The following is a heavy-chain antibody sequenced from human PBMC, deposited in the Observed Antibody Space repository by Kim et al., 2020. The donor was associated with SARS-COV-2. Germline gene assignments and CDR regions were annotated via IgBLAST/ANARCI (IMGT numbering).Heavy chain of an antibody. V-gene: IGHV1-69*13. J-gene: IGHJ6*02. CDR2: IVPVVGTA. D-gene: IGHD3-10*01. Sequence: SVKVSCKASGGTFSTSAINWVRQAPGQGLEWMGGIVPVVGTADFAQKFQDRVSITADDSTSTAYMELSSLKFDDTAVYYCARCRVGSGSYYGSKYYYAFDVWGQGTTVTVSS. CDR3: ARCRVGSGSYYGSKYYYAFDV. CDR1: GGTFSTSA.